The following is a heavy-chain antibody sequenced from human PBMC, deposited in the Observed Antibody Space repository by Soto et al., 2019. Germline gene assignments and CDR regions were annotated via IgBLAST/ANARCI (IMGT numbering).Heavy chain of an antibody. CDR2: INHRGST. D-gene: IGHD5-18*01. CDR1: GGSFSGYY. Sequence: PSETLSLTCAVYGGSFSGYYWSWIRQPPGKGLEWIGEINHRGSTNYNPSLKSRVTISVDTSKNQFSLKLSSVTAADTAVYYCARRQLWLRILWFDPWGQGTLVTLSS. CDR3: ARRQLWLRILWFDP. V-gene: IGHV4-34*01. J-gene: IGHJ5*02.